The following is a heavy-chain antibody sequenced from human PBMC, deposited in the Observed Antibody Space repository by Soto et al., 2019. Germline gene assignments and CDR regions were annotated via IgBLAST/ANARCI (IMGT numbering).Heavy chain of an antibody. J-gene: IGHJ4*02. V-gene: IGHV3-48*02. CDR3: ARDRRIITAGVFYY. D-gene: IGHD3-10*01. CDR1: GFTFSDYS. CDR2: ISSSSSTI. Sequence: GGSLRLSCAASGFTFSDYSINWVRQAPGKGLEWVSYISSSSSTIYYADSVKGRFTISRDNAKNSLYLQMNSLRDEDTAVYFGARDRRIITAGVFYYWGQGTLVTVSS.